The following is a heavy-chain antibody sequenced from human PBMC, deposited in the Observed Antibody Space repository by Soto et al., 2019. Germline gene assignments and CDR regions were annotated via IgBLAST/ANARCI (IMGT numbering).Heavy chain of an antibody. Sequence: PGGSLRLSCVVSGFSFSSYGMSWVRQAPGRGLEWVSGISGTGATRYYADSVKGRFTISRDNSLYLQMNSLRVEDTAVYYCAKHKSYYHSSGFYPDTFDVWGQGTMVTVSS. V-gene: IGHV3-23*01. CDR3: AKHKSYYHSSGFYPDTFDV. CDR1: GFSFSSYG. CDR2: ISGTGATR. J-gene: IGHJ3*01. D-gene: IGHD3-22*01.